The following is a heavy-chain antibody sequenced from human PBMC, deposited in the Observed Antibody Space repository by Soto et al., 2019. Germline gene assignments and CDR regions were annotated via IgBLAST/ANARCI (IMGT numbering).Heavy chain of an antibody. CDR1: GFNFSFYA. J-gene: IGHJ4*02. CDR3: ARVGCSRIGCVTQFDN. D-gene: IGHD2-2*01. Sequence: PGVSLRLSCASSGFNFSFYAMHWVRQTPGKGLEWVAVISFDGNNIYYADSVRGRITISRDSSSSMLYLQMNNLKPEDSAIYYCARVGCSRIGCVTQFDNWGQGTLVTASS. V-gene: IGHV3-30-3*01. CDR2: ISFDGNNI.